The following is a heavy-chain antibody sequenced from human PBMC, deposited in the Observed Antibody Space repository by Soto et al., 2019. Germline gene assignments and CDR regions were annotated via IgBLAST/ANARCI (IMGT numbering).Heavy chain of an antibody. V-gene: IGHV3-11*01. Sequence: QVPLVESGGGLVKPGGSLRLSCAASGFTFSDYYMSWIRQAPGKGLEWVSYISSRSSTIFYADSAKGRFTISRDNVKNSLYLQMNSLRAEDTAVYYCASGTNGAFFVYWGQGILVTVSS. J-gene: IGHJ4*02. CDR3: ASGTNGAFFVY. CDR1: GFTFSDYY. CDR2: ISSRSSTI. D-gene: IGHD2-8*01.